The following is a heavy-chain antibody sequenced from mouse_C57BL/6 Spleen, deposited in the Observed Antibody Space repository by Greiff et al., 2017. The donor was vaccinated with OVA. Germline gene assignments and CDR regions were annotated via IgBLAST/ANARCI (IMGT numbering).Heavy chain of an antibody. CDR2: IDPSDSYT. D-gene: IGHD1-1*01. V-gene: IGHV1-59*01. J-gene: IGHJ4*01. CDR3: ATLYYYGSSYDYAMDY. Sequence: VQLQQSGAELVRPGTSVKLSCKASGYTFTSYWMHWVKQRPGQGLEWIGVIDPSDSYTNYNQKFKGKATLTVDTSSSTAYMQLSSLTSEDSAVYYCATLYYYGSSYDYAMDYWGQGTSVTVSS. CDR1: GYTFTSYW.